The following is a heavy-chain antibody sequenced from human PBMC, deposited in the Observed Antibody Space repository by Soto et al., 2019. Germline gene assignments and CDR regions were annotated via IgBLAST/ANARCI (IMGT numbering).Heavy chain of an antibody. J-gene: IGHJ4*02. CDR2: IYYSGST. Sequence: GPGPMPTSETLSLTCTVSGGSVSSGSYYWSWIRQPPGKGLEWIGYIYYSGSTNYNPSLKSRVTISVDTSKNQFSLKLSSVTAADTAVYYCARDYTLYGDYLFDYWGQGTLVTVSS. CDR1: GGSVSSGSYY. D-gene: IGHD4-17*01. CDR3: ARDYTLYGDYLFDY. V-gene: IGHV4-61*01.